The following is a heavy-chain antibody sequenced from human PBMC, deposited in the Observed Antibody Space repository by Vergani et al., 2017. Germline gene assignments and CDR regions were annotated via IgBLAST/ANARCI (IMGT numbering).Heavy chain of an antibody. CDR1: GFTFSSYW. V-gene: IGHV3-7*01. D-gene: IGHD1-26*01. CDR3: ARARRGRSSSYFDY. Sequence: EVQLVESGGGLVHPGGSLRLSCAASGFTFSSYWMSWVRQAPGKGLEWVANIKQDGSEKYYVDSVKGRFTISRDNAKNSLYLQMNSLRAEDTAVYYCARARRGRSSSYFDYWGQGTLVTVSS. CDR2: IKQDGSEK. J-gene: IGHJ4*02.